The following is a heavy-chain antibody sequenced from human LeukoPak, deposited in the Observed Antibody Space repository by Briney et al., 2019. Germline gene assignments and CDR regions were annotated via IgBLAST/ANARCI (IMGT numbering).Heavy chain of an antibody. CDR3: ASTRGAAAGRAFDY. Sequence: PSETLSLTCTVSGGSISSYYWSWIRQPPGKGLEWIGYIYYSGSTYYNPSLKSRVTISVDTSKNQFSLKLSSVTAADTAVYYCASTRGAAAGRAFDYWGQGTLVTVSS. J-gene: IGHJ4*02. CDR1: GGSISSYY. V-gene: IGHV4-59*08. D-gene: IGHD6-13*01. CDR2: IYYSGST.